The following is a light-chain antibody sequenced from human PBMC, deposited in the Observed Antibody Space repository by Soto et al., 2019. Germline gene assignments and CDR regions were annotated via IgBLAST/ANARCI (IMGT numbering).Light chain of an antibody. Sequence: DIHMTQSPSSLSASIGYRFTITCRASQSISRWLAWYQQKPVKAPKFLMYHASTLETGVPSRFRGSGSGTECTLTISNLQPDDFATYYCQQYDSTLGTFGPGTKVDIK. J-gene: IGKJ1*01. CDR1: QSISRW. CDR3: QQYDSTLGT. CDR2: HAS. V-gene: IGKV1-5*01.